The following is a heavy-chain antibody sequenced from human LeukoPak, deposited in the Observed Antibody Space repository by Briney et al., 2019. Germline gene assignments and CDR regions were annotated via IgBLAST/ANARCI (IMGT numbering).Heavy chain of an antibody. CDR2: IYYSGST. Sequence: SETLSLTCTVSGGSISSGGYYWSWIRQHPGKGLEWIGYIYYSGSTYYNPSLKSRVTISVDTSKNQFSLKLSSVTAADTAVYYCASARFLEWLFIYWGQGTLVTVSS. J-gene: IGHJ4*02. V-gene: IGHV4-31*03. CDR1: GGSISSGGYY. D-gene: IGHD3-3*01. CDR3: ASARFLEWLFIY.